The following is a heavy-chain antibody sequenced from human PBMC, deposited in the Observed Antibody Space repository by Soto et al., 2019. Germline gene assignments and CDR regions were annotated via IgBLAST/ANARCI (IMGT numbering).Heavy chain of an antibody. CDR1: GYTFTSYG. Sequence: ASVKVSCKASGYTFTSYGISWVRQAPGQGLEWMGWISAYSGNTNYAQKLQGRVTMTTDTSTSTAYMELRSLRSDDTAVYYCARDLYCTNGVCCHPLDYWGQGTLVTVSS. CDR2: ISAYSGNT. CDR3: ARDLYCTNGVCCHPLDY. V-gene: IGHV1-18*04. D-gene: IGHD2-8*01. J-gene: IGHJ4*02.